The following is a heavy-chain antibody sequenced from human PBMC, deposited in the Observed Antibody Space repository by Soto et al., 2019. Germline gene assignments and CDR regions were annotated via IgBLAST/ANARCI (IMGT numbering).Heavy chain of an antibody. J-gene: IGHJ5*02. CDR3: ARDNGVGP. CDR1: GGSISSGDYY. CDR2: IYDSGST. V-gene: IGHV4-30-4*01. D-gene: IGHD2-8*01. Sequence: QVQLQESGPGLVKPSQTLSLTCTVSGGSISSGDYYWSWIRQPPGKGLEWIGYIYDSGSTYYNSSPKSRVNITLDASKYQFSLKLTSGSAADTAVYYCARDNGVGPWGQGTLVTVSS.